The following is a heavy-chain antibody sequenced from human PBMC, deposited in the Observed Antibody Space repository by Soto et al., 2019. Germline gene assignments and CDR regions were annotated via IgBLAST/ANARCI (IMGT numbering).Heavy chain of an antibody. V-gene: IGHV2-5*02. J-gene: IGHJ4*02. CDR3: ALAYGGRSLY. CDR2: IYWDDSK. Sequence: QITLKESGPTLVKPTQTLTLTCTFSGFSLTTDRVGVGWIRQPPGEALEWLAVIYWDDSKTYRPSLESRLTITKDTSKNQVALTMTNMDSLDTATYYFALAYGGRSLYWGQGTLVTVSS. D-gene: IGHD1-26*01. CDR1: GFSLTTDRVG.